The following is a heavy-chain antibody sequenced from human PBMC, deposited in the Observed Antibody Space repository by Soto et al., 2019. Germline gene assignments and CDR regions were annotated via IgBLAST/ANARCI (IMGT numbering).Heavy chain of an antibody. D-gene: IGHD4-4*01. V-gene: IGHV1-18*01. Sequence: QVPLVQSGAEVKKPGASVKVSCKASGYTFTSYSISWVRQAPGQGLEWMGWISVYNGNTKYAQDFQGRVTMTTDTSTNTADMELRSLRSDDTAVYYCARDGVAVTTGISGYWGQGTLVTVSS. CDR2: ISVYNGNT. CDR3: ARDGVAVTTGISGY. J-gene: IGHJ4*02. CDR1: GYTFTSYS.